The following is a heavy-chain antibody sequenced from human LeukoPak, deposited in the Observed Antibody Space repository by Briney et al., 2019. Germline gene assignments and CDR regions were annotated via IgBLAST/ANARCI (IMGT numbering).Heavy chain of an antibody. Sequence: ASVKVSLKASGGSFSSYGISWVRQAPGQGLEWMGGRIPILGTTNLAQKFQGRLTITADESTSTAYMELNGLRVDDTAVYYCAREGPVGTDGFWGQGTLVTVSS. CDR1: GGSFSSYG. J-gene: IGHJ1*01. CDR2: RIPILGTT. CDR3: AREGPVGTDGF. D-gene: IGHD5-24*01. V-gene: IGHV1-69*13.